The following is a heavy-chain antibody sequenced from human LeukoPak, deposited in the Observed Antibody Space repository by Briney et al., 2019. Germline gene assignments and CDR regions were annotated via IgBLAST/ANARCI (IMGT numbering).Heavy chain of an antibody. CDR2: IYSGGST. Sequence: GGSLRLSCAASEFSVGSNYMSWVRQAPGKGLEWVSIIYSGGSTFYADSVKGRFTISRDNSKNTLYLQMNSPRAEDTAVYYCARGKGLTIFGVVSWFDPWGQGTLVTVSS. CDR3: ARGKGLTIFGVVSWFDP. J-gene: IGHJ5*02. CDR1: EFSVGSNY. V-gene: IGHV3-66*01. D-gene: IGHD3-3*01.